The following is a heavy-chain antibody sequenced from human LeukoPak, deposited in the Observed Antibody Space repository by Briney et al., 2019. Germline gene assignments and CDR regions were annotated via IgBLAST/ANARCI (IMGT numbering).Heavy chain of an antibody. V-gene: IGHV4-31*03. Sequence: PSQTLSLTCTVSGGSISSGGYYWSWIRQHLGKGLEWIGYIYYSGSTYYNPSLKSRVTISVDTSKNQFSLKLSSVTAADTAVYYCARAGSGTDAFDIWGQGTMVTVSS. CDR2: IYYSGST. D-gene: IGHD3-10*01. CDR1: GGSISSGGYY. CDR3: ARAGSGTDAFDI. J-gene: IGHJ3*02.